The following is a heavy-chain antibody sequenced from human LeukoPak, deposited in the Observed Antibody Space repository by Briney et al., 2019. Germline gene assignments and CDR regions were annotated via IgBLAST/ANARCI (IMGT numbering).Heavy chain of an antibody. V-gene: IGHV4-34*01. D-gene: IGHD2-2*01. CDR2: INHCGSP. CDR1: GGSFSCYY. Sequence: SETLSLTCAVYGGSFSCYYWSWIRQPPVKGREWMGEINHCGSPRYSPPLKSSVTISVDTSKNQFSVKLSSVTAADTGVDYCASASDIVVVPAAITDSGFDYWGQGTLVTVSS. CDR3: ASASDIVVVPAAITDSGFDY. J-gene: IGHJ4*02.